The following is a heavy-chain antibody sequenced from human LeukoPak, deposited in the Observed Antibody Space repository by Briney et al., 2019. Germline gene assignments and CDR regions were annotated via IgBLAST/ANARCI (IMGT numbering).Heavy chain of an antibody. D-gene: IGHD6-19*01. V-gene: IGHV3-23*01. CDR2: ISGSSGST. J-gene: IGHJ4*02. Sequence: PGGSLRLSCAASGFTFSSYAMSWVRQAPGKGLEWVSAISGSSGSTYYADSVKGRFTISRDNSKNTLYLQMNSLRAEDTAVYYCAKAVRYSSGWEPFDYWGQGTLVTVSS. CDR3: AKAVRYSSGWEPFDY. CDR1: GFTFSSYA.